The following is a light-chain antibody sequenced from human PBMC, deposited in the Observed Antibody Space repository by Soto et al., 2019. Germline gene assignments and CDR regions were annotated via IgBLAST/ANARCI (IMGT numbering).Light chain of an antibody. CDR1: QSISSW. CDR2: DAS. Sequence: DIPMTQAPSTLSTTAGDIFTIAWGASQSISSWLAWYQHKPGKAPKLLIYDASNLDSGVPSRFSGSGSGTEFSLTISNLQPDDCATYYCQQYENYWTFGQGTKVDI. V-gene: IGKV1-5*01. J-gene: IGKJ1*01. CDR3: QQYENYWT.